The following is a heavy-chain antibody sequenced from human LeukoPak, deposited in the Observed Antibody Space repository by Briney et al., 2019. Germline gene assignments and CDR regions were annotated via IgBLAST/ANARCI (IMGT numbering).Heavy chain of an antibody. D-gene: IGHD5-18*01. CDR1: GFTFSSYW. J-gene: IGHJ4*02. CDR2: IKQDGSEK. V-gene: IGHV3-7*01. Sequence: GVSLRLSCAASGFTFSSYWMSWVRQAPGKGLEWVANIKQDGSEKYYVDSVKGRFTISRDNAKNSLYLQMNSLRAEDTAVYYCARGLSSGYSYGYYWGQGTLVTVSS. CDR3: ARGLSSGYSYGYY.